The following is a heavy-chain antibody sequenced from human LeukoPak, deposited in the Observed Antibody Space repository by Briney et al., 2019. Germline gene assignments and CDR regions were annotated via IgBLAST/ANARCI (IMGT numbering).Heavy chain of an antibody. D-gene: IGHD2-2*01. J-gene: IGHJ4*02. CDR1: GFTFSSYW. Sequence: PGGSLRLSCAASGFTFSSYWMSWVRQSPGKGLEWVANIKQNGSEKYYVDSVKGRFTISRDNAKNSLYLQMNSLRAEDTAVYYCTRMVWRSRPFDYWGQGTLVTVSS. CDR3: TRMVWRSRPFDY. CDR2: IKQNGSEK. V-gene: IGHV3-7*01.